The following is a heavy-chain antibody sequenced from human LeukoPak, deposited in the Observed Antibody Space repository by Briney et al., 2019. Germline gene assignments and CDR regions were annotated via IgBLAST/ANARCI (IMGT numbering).Heavy chain of an antibody. V-gene: IGHV3-30-3*01. D-gene: IGHD3-3*01. CDR2: ISYDGSNK. CDR3: ARGGITIFGVVSTCYYGMDV. J-gene: IGHJ6*02. Sequence: GRSLRLSCAASGFTFSSYAMHWVRQAPGKGLEWVAVISYDGSNKYYADSVKGRFTISRDNSKNTLYLQMNSLRAEDTAVYYCARGGITIFGVVSTCYYGMDVWGQGTTVTVSS. CDR1: GFTFSSYA.